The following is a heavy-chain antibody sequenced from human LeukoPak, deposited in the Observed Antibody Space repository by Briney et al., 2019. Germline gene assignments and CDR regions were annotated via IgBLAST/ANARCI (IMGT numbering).Heavy chain of an antibody. Sequence: PSETLSLTCPVSGGSISGYYWSWIRQPPGKGLEWIGYIYTSGSTNYNPSLKSRVTISLDTSRTQFSLKLTSLTAADTAVYYCARHKSILAVANFDYWGQGTLVTVSS. J-gene: IGHJ4*02. CDR2: IYTSGST. D-gene: IGHD6-19*01. CDR3: ARHKSILAVANFDY. CDR1: GGSISGYY. V-gene: IGHV4-4*09.